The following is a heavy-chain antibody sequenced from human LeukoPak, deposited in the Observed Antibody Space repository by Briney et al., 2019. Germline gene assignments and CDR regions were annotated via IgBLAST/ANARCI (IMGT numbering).Heavy chain of an antibody. V-gene: IGHV1-2*02. J-gene: IGHJ4*02. CDR3: ARASGTLGYCSSTSCPRYFDY. CDR1: GYTFTGYY. CDR2: ISPNSGGT. D-gene: IGHD2-2*01. Sequence: ASVKVSCKASGYTFTGYYMHWVRQAPGQGLEWMGWISPNSGGTNYAQKFQGRVTMTRDTSISTAYMELSRLRSDDTAVYYCARASGTLGYCSSTSCPRYFDYWGQGTLVTVSS.